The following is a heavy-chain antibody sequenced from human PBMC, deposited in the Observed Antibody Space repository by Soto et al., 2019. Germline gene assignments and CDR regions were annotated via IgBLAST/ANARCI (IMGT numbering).Heavy chain of an antibody. D-gene: IGHD3-22*01. CDR2: ISYDGSNK. CDR3: AKGRGYYDSSQYYFDY. CDR1: GFTFSSYG. V-gene: IGHV3-30*18. J-gene: IGHJ4*02. Sequence: QVQLVESGGGVVQPGRSLRLSCAASGFTFSSYGMHWVRQAPGKGLEWVAVISYDGSNKYYADSVKGRFTTSRDNSKNTLYLQMNSLRAEDTAVYYCAKGRGYYDSSQYYFDYWGQGTLVTVSS.